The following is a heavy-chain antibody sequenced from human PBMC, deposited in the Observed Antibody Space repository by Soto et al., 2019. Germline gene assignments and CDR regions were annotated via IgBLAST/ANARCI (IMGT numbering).Heavy chain of an antibody. D-gene: IGHD2-15*01. J-gene: IGHJ6*02. CDR2: ISGSGGST. Sequence: PGGSLRLSCAASGFTFSSYAMSWVRQAPGKGLEWVSAISGSGGSTYYADSVKGRFTISRDNSKNTLYLQMNSLRAEDTAVYYCAKEEVVTTLNYYYYYGMDVWRQGTTVTVSS. CDR1: GFTFSSYA. CDR3: AKEEVVTTLNYYYYYGMDV. V-gene: IGHV3-23*01.